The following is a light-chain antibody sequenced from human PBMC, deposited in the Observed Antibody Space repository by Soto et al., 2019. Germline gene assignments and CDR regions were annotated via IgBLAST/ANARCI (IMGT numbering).Light chain of an antibody. CDR3: SSYTSSSTWV. CDR2: EVS. Sequence: QSVLTQPPSVSGSPGQSVTISCTGTSSDVGSYNRVSWYQQPPATAPKLMIYEVSNRPSGVPDRFSGSKSGNTASLTISGLQAEDEADYYCSSYTSSSTWVFGGGTKLTVL. J-gene: IGLJ3*02. V-gene: IGLV2-18*02. CDR1: SSDVGSYNR.